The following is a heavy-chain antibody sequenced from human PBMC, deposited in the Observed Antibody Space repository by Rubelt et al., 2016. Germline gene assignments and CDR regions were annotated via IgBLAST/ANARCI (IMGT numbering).Heavy chain of an antibody. J-gene: IGHJ4*02. Sequence: EVQLVESGGGLIQPGGSLRLACAASGFTVSGSYMSWVRQAPGKGLEWVSVIYSGGNTYYADSVKGRFTMSRDNSKNTLYLKMNSLAVEETAVYDCARGKSSSGNLLDYWGQGTMVTVSS. V-gene: IGHV3-53*01. CDR2: IYSGGNT. CDR3: ARGKSSSGNLLDY. CDR1: GFTVSGSY. D-gene: IGHD3-22*01.